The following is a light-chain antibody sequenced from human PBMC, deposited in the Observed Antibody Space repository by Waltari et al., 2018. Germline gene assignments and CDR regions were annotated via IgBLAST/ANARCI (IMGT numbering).Light chain of an antibody. J-gene: IGKJ1*01. CDR1: QVIRDS. CDR2: AAS. V-gene: IGKV1-NL1*01. Sequence: DIQMTQSPPSLSASVGDRVTITCRASQVIRDSLAWYQQKPGKAPKLLLYAASKLESGVPSRFSGGGSGTDYTLTITSLQPEDFATYFCQQYNSVPRTCGQGTKVEIK. CDR3: QQYNSVPRT.